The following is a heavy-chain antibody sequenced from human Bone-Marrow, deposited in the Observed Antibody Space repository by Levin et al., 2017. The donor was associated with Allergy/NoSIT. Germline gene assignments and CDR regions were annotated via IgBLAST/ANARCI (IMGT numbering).Heavy chain of an antibody. CDR1: GFGFNDYS. D-gene: IGHD3-16*01. J-gene: IGHJ4*02. V-gene: IGHV3-48*02. CDR2: ISGSSRTF. CDR3: ARDYYETSDSYPWYFDY. Sequence: GESLKISCAASGFGFNDYSMNWVRQAPGGGLEWISYISGSSRTFYYADSVKGRFTISRDKARNSLYLQMNSLRDEDTAIYFCARDYYETSDSYPWYFDYWGQGTLVTVSS.